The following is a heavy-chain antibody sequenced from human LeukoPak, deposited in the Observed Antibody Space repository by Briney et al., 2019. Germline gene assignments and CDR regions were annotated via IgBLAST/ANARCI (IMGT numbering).Heavy chain of an antibody. CDR1: GFTFSSYS. D-gene: IGHD3-10*01. J-gene: IGHJ3*02. CDR3: ASLSGIPGEAFDI. Sequence: PGGSLRLSCAASGFTFSSYSMNWVRQAPGKGLEWVSSISSSSSYIYYADSVKGRFTISRDNAKNSLYLQMNSLRAEDTAVYYCASLSGIPGEAFDIWGQGTMVTVSS. V-gene: IGHV3-21*01. CDR2: ISSSSSYI.